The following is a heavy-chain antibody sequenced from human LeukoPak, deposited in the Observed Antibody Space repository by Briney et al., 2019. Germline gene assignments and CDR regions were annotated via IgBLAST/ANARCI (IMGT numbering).Heavy chain of an antibody. CDR2: INHSGST. Sequence: PSETLSLTCAVYGGSFSGYYWSWIRQPPGKGLEWIGEINHSGSTNYNPSLKSRVTISVDTSKNQFSLKLSSVTAADTAVYYCARLVRYFDWLPNYYYYYMDVWGKGTTVTISS. D-gene: IGHD3-9*01. CDR1: GGSFSGYY. J-gene: IGHJ6*03. V-gene: IGHV4-34*01. CDR3: ARLVRYFDWLPNYYYYYMDV.